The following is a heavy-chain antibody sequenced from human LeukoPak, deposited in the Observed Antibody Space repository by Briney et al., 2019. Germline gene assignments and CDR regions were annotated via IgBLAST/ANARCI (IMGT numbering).Heavy chain of an antibody. V-gene: IGHV5-51*01. CDR2: IYPGDSDT. D-gene: IGHD4-11*01. Sequence: MPGESLKISCKGSGYRFTSYWIGWVRPMPGKGLEWMGIIYPGDSDTRYSPSFQGQVTISADKSISTAYLQWSSLKASDTAMYYCARQRRGSYNDYSEGDYWGQGTLVTVSS. CDR1: GYRFTSYW. CDR3: ARQRRGSYNDYSEGDY. J-gene: IGHJ4*02.